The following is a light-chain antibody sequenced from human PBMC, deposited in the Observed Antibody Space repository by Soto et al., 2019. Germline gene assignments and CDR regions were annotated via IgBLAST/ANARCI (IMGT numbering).Light chain of an antibody. Sequence: DIQVTQSPSTLSGSVGDRVTITCLASQTISSWLAWYQQKPGKAPKLLIYKASTLKSGVPSRFSGSGSGTEFTLTISSLQPDDFATYYCQHYNSYSEAFCQGTNVDI. CDR2: KAS. CDR1: QTISSW. J-gene: IGKJ1*01. V-gene: IGKV1-5*03. CDR3: QHYNSYSEA.